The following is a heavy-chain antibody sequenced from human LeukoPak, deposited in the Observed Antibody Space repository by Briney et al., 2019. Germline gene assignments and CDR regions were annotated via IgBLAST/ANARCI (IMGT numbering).Heavy chain of an antibody. V-gene: IGHV3-30-3*01. J-gene: IGHJ4*02. CDR1: GFTFSSYA. D-gene: IGHD4-17*01. CDR3: ARSGENVIYFDY. CDR2: ISYDGSNK. Sequence: GGSLRLSCAASGFTFSSYAMHWVRQAPGKGLEWVAVISYDGSNKYYADSVKGRFTISRDNSKNTLYLQMNSPRAEDTAVYYCARSGENVIYFDYWGQGTLVTVSS.